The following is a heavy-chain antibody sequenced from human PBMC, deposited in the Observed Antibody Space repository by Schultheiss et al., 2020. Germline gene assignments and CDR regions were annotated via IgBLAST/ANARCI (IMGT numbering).Heavy chain of an antibody. V-gene: IGHV3-72*01. CDR1: GFIFSDHY. D-gene: IGHD4-23*01. CDR2: TGNTRNRFAT. J-gene: IGHJ4*02. Sequence: GESLKISCAASGFIFSDHYMDWVRQAPGKGLEWIGRTGNTRNRFATDYAASVKGRFTISRDDSKNTLYLQMSNLKTDDTAVYYCTTGQTTVVTPGRGGDYWGQGTLVTVSS. CDR3: TTGQTTVVTPGRGGDY.